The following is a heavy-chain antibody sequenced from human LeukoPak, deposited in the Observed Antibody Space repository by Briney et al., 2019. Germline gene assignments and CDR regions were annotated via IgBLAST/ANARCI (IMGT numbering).Heavy chain of an antibody. V-gene: IGHV3-23*01. CDR3: AKGGFSFLGLSYFDY. CDR1: GFTFSSYA. CDR2: ISGSGGGT. D-gene: IGHD2/OR15-2a*01. J-gene: IGHJ4*02. Sequence: GGSLRLSCAASGFTFSSYAMSWVRQAPGKGLEWVSAISGSGGGTYYADSVKGRFTISRDNSKKTLYLQMNSLRAEDTAVYYCAKGGFSFLGLSYFDYWGQGTLVTVSS.